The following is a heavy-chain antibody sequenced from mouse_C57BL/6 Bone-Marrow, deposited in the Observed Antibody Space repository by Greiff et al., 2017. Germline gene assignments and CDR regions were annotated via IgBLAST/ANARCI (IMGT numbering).Heavy chain of an antibody. V-gene: IGHV8-8*01. CDR1: GFSLSTFGMG. D-gene: IGHD1-1*01. Sequence: QVQLQQSGPGILQPSQTLSLTCSFSGFSLSTFGMGVGWIRQPSGKGLEWLAHIWWDDDKYYNPALKSRLTISKDTSKNQVFLKIANVDTADTATYYCARAITTVANYFDYWGQGTTLTVSS. J-gene: IGHJ2*01. CDR3: ARAITTVANYFDY. CDR2: IWWDDDK.